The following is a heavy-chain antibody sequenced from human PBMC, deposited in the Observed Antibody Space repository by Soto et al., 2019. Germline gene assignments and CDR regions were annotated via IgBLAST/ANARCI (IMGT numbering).Heavy chain of an antibody. CDR2: ISAYNGNT. V-gene: IGHV1-18*01. CDR1: GYTFTSYG. CDR3: ARDPREDQLLTIDYYGMDV. J-gene: IGHJ6*02. D-gene: IGHD2-2*01. Sequence: ASVKVSCKASGYTFTSYGISWVRQAPGQGLEWMGWISAYNGNTNYAQKLQGRVTMTTDTSTSTAYMELRSLRSDDTAVYYCARDPREDQLLTIDYYGMDVWGQGTTVTVS.